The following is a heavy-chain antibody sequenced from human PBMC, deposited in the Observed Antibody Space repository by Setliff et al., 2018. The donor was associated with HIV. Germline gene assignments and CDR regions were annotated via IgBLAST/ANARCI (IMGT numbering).Heavy chain of an antibody. CDR3: AVASIVSTARWNH. J-gene: IGHJ5*02. CDR1: GYSFSGYY. V-gene: IGHV1-2*02. Sequence: ASVKVSRKASGYSFSGYYLHWVRRAPGQGLEWMGWINPNSGATNYAQNFQGRVTMTRDTSISTAYMDLSSLTSDDTAVYYCAVASIVSTARWNHWGRGTLVTVSS. CDR2: INPNSGAT. D-gene: IGHD1-26*01.